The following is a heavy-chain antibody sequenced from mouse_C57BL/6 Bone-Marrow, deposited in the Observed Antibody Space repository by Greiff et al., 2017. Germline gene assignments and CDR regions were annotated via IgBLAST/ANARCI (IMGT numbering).Heavy chain of an antibody. J-gene: IGHJ3*01. CDR2: IDPSDSYT. V-gene: IGHV1-69*01. CDR1: GYTFTSYW. D-gene: IGHD1-1*01. Sequence: VQLQQPGAELVMPGASVKLSCKASGYTFTSYWMHWVKQRPGQGLEWIGEIDPSDSYTNYNQKFKGKSTLTVDKSSSTAYRQLSSLTSEDSAVYYCARGVTTVESWFAYWGQGTLGTVSA. CDR3: ARGVTTVESWFAY.